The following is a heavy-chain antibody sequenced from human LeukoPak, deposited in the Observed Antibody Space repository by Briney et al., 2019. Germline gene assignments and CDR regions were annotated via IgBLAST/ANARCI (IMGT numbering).Heavy chain of an antibody. CDR2: INHSGST. Sequence: SETLSLTCAAYGGSFSSYYWSWIRQPPGKGLEWIGEINHSGSTNYNPSLKNRVTISVDTSRNQFSLKLSSVTAADTAVYYCARWCDIVVVPAAIPTRGYYMDVWGKGTTVTVSS. V-gene: IGHV4-34*01. D-gene: IGHD2-2*02. CDR3: ARWCDIVVVPAAIPTRGYYMDV. CDR1: GGSFSSYY. J-gene: IGHJ6*03.